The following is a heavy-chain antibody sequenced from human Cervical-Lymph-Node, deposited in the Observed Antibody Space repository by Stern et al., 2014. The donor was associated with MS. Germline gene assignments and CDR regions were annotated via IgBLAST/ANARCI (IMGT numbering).Heavy chain of an antibody. CDR1: GFTVSRDY. CDR2: ITNVGRT. CDR3: ARDTSSPERSDW. V-gene: IGHV3-53*01. D-gene: IGHD1-1*01. Sequence: EMQLVESGGGVIQPGGSLRLSCTASGFTVSRDYMTWVRQAPGQGLEWVSLITNVGRTFYTDSVKGRFTISRDDSKNTVYLHMTSLRAEDTAMYYCARDTSSPERSDWWGQGTLVTVSS. J-gene: IGHJ4*02.